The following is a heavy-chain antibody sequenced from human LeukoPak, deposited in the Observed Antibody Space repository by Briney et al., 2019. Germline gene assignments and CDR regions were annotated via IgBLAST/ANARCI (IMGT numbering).Heavy chain of an antibody. J-gene: IGHJ4*02. V-gene: IGHV1-8*01. CDR2: MNPNSGNT. Sequence: ASVKVSCKASGYTFTSYDIHWVRQATGQGLEWMGWMNPNSGNTGYAQKFQGRVTMTRNTSISTAYLELSSLRSEDTAVSYCPRGFGSNTTSARFDYWDQGTLVTVSS. D-gene: IGHD2-15*01. CDR1: GYTFTSYD. CDR3: PRGFGSNTTSARFDY.